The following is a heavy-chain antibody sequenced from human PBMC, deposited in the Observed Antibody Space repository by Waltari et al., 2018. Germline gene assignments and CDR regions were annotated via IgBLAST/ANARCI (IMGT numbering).Heavy chain of an antibody. CDR2: IYPGDSDT. CDR3: ARSYDDDFWSGNWYFDL. V-gene: IGHV5-51*01. J-gene: IGHJ2*01. D-gene: IGHD3-3*01. CDR1: GYSFTSYW. Sequence: EVQLVQSGAEVKKPGESLKISCKGSGYSFTSYWTGWVRQMPGKGLEWMGIIYPGDSDTRYSPSFQGQVTISADKSISTAYLQWSSLKASDTAMYYCARSYDDDFWSGNWYFDLWGRGTLVTVSS.